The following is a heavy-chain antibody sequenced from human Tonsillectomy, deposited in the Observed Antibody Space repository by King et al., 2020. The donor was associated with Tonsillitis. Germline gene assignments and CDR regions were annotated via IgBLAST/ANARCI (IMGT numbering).Heavy chain of an antibody. J-gene: IGHJ3*02. Sequence: VQLVESGGGLVQPGGSLRLSCAASGFTFSSYWMHWVRQAPGKGLVWVSRINSDGSSTSYADSVKGRFTISIDNAKNTLYLQMNSLRAEDTAVYYCARSDYSKDAFDIWGQGTMVTVSS. CDR1: GFTFSSYW. V-gene: IGHV3-74*01. D-gene: IGHD4-11*01. CDR3: ARSDYSKDAFDI. CDR2: INSDGSST.